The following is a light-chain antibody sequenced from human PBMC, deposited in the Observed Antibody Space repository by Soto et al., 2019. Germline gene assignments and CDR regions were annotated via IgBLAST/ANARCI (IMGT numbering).Light chain of an antibody. CDR2: EVT. CDR1: TRDIAGYNY. Sequence: HSVLTQPAYVSGSLGQSITISCTGTTRDIAGYNYISWYQQLPGKAPKLIIYEVTYRPSGVSNRFSGSKSGYTASLTISGLQAEDEADYYCNSQTSSGIRVFGTGTKVTVL. V-gene: IGLV2-14*03. CDR3: NSQTSSGIRV. J-gene: IGLJ1*01.